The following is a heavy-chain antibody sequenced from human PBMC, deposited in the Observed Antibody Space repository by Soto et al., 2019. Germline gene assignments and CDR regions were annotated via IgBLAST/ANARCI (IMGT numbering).Heavy chain of an antibody. CDR2: INHSGST. D-gene: IGHD3-3*01. CDR3: ARGRAYDFWSGYYYMDV. CDR1: GGSFSGYY. J-gene: IGHJ6*03. V-gene: IGHV4-34*01. Sequence: PSETLSLTCAVYGGSFSGYYWSWIRQPPGKGLEWIGEINHSGSTNYNPSLKSRVTISVDTSKNQFSLKLSSVTAADTAVYYCARGRAYDFWSGYYYMDVWGKGTTVTVSS.